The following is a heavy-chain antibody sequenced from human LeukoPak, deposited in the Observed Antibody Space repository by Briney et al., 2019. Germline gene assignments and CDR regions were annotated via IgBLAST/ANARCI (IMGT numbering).Heavy chain of an antibody. D-gene: IGHD3-3*01. V-gene: IGHV3-7*03. J-gene: IGHJ4*02. Sequence: GGSLRLSCAASEFTFSSYWMSWVRQAPGKGLEWVANIKQDGGQIYYLESVKGRFTVSRDNAKNSLYLQMNSLRAEDTAVYYCANSIRGWGQGTLVTVSS. CDR1: EFTFSSYW. CDR3: ANSIRG. CDR2: IKQDGGQI.